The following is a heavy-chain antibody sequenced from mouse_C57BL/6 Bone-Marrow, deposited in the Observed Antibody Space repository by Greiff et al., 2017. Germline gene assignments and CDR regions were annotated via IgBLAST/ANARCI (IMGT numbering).Heavy chain of an antibody. Sequence: EVKLMESGGGLVKPGGSLKLSCAASGFTFSSYTMSWVRQTPEKRLEWVATISGGGGNTYYPDSVKGRFTISRDNAKNTLYLQMSSLRSEATALYYCARHYYYAMDYWGQGTSVTASS. CDR2: ISGGGGNT. CDR1: GFTFSSYT. V-gene: IGHV5-9*01. J-gene: IGHJ4*01. CDR3: ARHYYYAMDY.